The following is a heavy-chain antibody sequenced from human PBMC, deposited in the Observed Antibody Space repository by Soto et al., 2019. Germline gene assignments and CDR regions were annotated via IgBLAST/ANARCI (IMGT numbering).Heavy chain of an antibody. J-gene: IGHJ4*02. V-gene: IGHV3-48*01. CDR1: GFTFSDYS. CDR2: ITTSSTTI. Sequence: EVQLVESGGGLVQPGGSLRLSCAASGFTFSDYSMNWVRQAPGKGLEWVSYITTSSTTIYYADSVEGRFTISRDNAKNSLYLQMNSLRAEDTAVYYCAAWCSSTSCYGFDYWGQGTLVTVSS. D-gene: IGHD2-2*01. CDR3: AAWCSSTSCYGFDY.